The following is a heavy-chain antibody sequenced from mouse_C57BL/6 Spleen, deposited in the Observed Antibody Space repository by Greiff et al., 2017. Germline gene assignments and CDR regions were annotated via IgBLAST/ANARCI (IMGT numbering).Heavy chain of an antibody. CDR3: ARYWLDGSSYWYFGG. D-gene: IGHD1-1*01. Sequence: QVQLKQSGAELARPGASVKLSCKASGYTFTSYGISWVKQRTGQGLEWIGEIDPRSGNTYYNEKFKGKATLTADKSSSTAYMKLRSLPSDDSAVYFCARYWLDGSSYWYFGGWGTGTTVTVSS. V-gene: IGHV1-81*01. CDR2: IDPRSGNT. CDR1: GYTFTSYG. J-gene: IGHJ1*03.